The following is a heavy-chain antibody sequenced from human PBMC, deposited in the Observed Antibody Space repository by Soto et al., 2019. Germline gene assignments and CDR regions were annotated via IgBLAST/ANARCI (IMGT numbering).Heavy chain of an antibody. J-gene: IGHJ4*02. CDR3: ARDKGVEMSTVTEYYFDY. CDR2: ISWNSASI. Sequence: SLRLSCTASGFIFDDHAMHWVRLAPGKGLEWVSCISWNSASIGYADSVKGRFTISRDNARRSLYLEMNSLRPEDTAFYYCARDKGVEMSTVTEYYFDYWGQGP. V-gene: IGHV3-9*01. D-gene: IGHD4-4*01. CDR1: GFIFDDHA.